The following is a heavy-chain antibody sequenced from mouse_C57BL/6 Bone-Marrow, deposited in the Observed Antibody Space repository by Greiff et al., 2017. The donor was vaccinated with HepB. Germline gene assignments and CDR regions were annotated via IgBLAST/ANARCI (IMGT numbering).Heavy chain of an antibody. V-gene: IGHV1-81*01. J-gene: IGHJ2*01. CDR1: GYTFTSYG. Sequence: VQLQESGAELARPGASVKLSCKASGYTFTSYGISWVKQRTGQGLEWIGEIYPRSGNTYYNEKFKGKATLTADKSSSTAYMELRSLTSEDSAVYFCARPYYGSSLDYWGQGTTLTVSS. D-gene: IGHD1-1*01. CDR2: IYPRSGNT. CDR3: ARPYYGSSLDY.